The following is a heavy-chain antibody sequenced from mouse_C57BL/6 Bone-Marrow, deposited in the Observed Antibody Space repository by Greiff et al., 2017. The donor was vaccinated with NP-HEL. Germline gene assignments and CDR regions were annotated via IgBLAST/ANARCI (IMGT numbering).Heavy chain of an antibody. Sequence: EVKLEESGGGLVQPGGSLKLSCAASGFTFSDYGMAWVRQAPRKGPEWVAFISNLAYSIYYADTVTGRFTISRENAKNTLYLEMSSLRAEDTAMYYCARKNYYGSSYNYAMDYWGQGTSVTVSS. J-gene: IGHJ4*01. D-gene: IGHD1-1*01. CDR2: ISNLAYSI. V-gene: IGHV5-15*04. CDR3: ARKNYYGSSYNYAMDY. CDR1: GFTFSDYG.